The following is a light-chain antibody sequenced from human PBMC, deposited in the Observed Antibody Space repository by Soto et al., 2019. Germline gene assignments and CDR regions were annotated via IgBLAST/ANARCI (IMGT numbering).Light chain of an antibody. J-gene: IGLJ1*01. CDR2: DVS. CDR3: SSYTSSSTPV. CDR1: SSDVGGYNY. Sequence: QSALTQPASVSGSPGQSITISCTGTSSDVGGYNYVSSYQQHPGKAPKLMIYDVSNRPSGVSNRFSGSKSGNTASLTISGLQAEDEADYYCSSYTSSSTPVFGTGTKVTVL. V-gene: IGLV2-14*01.